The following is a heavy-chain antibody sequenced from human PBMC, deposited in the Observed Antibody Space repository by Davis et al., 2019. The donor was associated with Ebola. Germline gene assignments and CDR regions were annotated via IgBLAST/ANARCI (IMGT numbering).Heavy chain of an antibody. CDR3: ATCGFCVSSSGIDY. CDR1: GFTFSSYA. CDR2: ISGAGYNT. Sequence: PGGSLRLSCEVSGFTFSSYAMNWVRQGPGQGLEWVSGISGAGYNTYHADSVKGRFTISRDNSKNTLYLQMNSLSADDTAVYYCATCGFCVSSSGIDYRGQGTLVTVSS. J-gene: IGHJ4*02. V-gene: IGHV3-23*01. D-gene: IGHD6-19*01.